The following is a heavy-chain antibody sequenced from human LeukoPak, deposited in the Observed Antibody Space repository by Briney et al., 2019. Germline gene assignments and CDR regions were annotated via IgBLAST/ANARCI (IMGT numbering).Heavy chain of an antibody. CDR3: ATVAGYAQNWFDP. Sequence: GESLKISCKGSGYSFTNYWIGWVRQMPGKGLEWMGSIYPGDSDTRYSPSFRGQVTISADKSINTAFLQWSSLKASDTAIYYCATVAGYAQNWFDPWGQATLVTVSS. CDR1: GYSFTNYW. D-gene: IGHD5-12*01. V-gene: IGHV5-51*01. CDR2: IYPGDSDT. J-gene: IGHJ5*02.